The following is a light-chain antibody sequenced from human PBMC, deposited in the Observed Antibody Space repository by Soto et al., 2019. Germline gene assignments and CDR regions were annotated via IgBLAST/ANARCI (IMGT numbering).Light chain of an antibody. Sequence: DSQMTQSPSTLSASVGDRVTITCRASQSISSWLAWYQQKPGKAPKLLIYKASSLESGVPSRFSVSGSGTEFTLTISSLQPDDFATYYCQQYNSYPLTFGQGTRLEIK. J-gene: IGKJ5*01. CDR3: QQYNSYPLT. CDR1: QSISSW. V-gene: IGKV1-5*03. CDR2: KAS.